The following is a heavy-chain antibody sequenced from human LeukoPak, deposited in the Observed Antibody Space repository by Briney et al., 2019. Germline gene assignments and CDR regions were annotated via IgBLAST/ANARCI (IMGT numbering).Heavy chain of an antibody. CDR1: GGSFSGYY. Sequence: SETLSLTCAVYGGSFSGYYWSWIRQPPGKGLEWIGEINHSGSTDYNPSLKSRVTISVDTSKNQFSLKLNSVTAADTAAYYCARGFSHWGQGTLVTVSS. V-gene: IGHV4-34*01. CDR3: ARGFSH. J-gene: IGHJ4*02. D-gene: IGHD3-3*01. CDR2: INHSGST.